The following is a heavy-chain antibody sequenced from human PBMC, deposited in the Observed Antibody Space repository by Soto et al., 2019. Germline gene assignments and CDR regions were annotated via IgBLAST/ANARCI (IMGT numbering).Heavy chain of an antibody. Sequence: QVPLVQSGAEVKKPGASVKVSCKASGYTFTSYAMHWVRQAPGQRLEWMGWINAGNGNTKYSQKFQGRVTITRDTSASTAYMELSSLRSEDTAVYYCARSTYYYGSGSYSLYYGMDVWGQGTTVTVSS. CDR1: GYTFTSYA. CDR2: INAGNGNT. CDR3: ARSTYYYGSGSYSLYYGMDV. D-gene: IGHD3-10*01. J-gene: IGHJ6*02. V-gene: IGHV1-3*01.